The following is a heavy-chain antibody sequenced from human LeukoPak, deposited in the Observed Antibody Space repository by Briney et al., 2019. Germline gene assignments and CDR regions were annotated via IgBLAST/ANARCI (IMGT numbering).Heavy chain of an antibody. CDR2: MRYDGSNR. CDR3: ARSWLSFDY. D-gene: IGHD5-24*01. V-gene: IGHV3-30*02. CDR1: GFTFSSYG. Sequence: GGSLRLSCAASGFTFSSYGMHWVRQAPGKGLEWVAFMRYDGSNRNYADSVKGRFTISRDNAKNSLYLQMNSLRAEDTAVYYCARSWLSFDYWGQGILVTVSS. J-gene: IGHJ4*02.